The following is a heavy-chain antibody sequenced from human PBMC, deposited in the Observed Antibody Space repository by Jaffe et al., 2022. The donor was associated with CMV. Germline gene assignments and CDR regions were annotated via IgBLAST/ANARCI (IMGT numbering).Heavy chain of an antibody. CDR1: GYTFTSYG. J-gene: IGHJ6*03. CDR2: ISAYNGNT. Sequence: QVQLVQSGAEVKKPGASVKVSCKASGYTFTSYGISWVRQAPGQGLEWMGWISAYNGNTNYAQKLQGRVTMTTDTSTSTAYMELRSLRSDDTAVYYCARDKGAYGDYSRRHYMDVWGKGTTVTVSS. V-gene: IGHV1-18*04. CDR3: ARDKGAYGDYSRRHYMDV. D-gene: IGHD4-17*01.